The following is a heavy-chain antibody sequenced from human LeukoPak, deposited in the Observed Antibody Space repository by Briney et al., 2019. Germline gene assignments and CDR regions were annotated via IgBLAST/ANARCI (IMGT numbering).Heavy chain of an antibody. V-gene: IGHV3-23*01. Sequence: PGGSLRLSCAASGFTFGSYGMSWVRQAPGKGLEWVSFITPNADRTSYADSVEGRFTISRDNPRNTLYMQMNSLRDEDTALYYCAITHGYYDGSSYWVQWGQGTLVTISS. CDR1: GFTFGSYG. CDR3: AITHGYYDGSSYWVQ. D-gene: IGHD3-22*01. J-gene: IGHJ1*01. CDR2: ITPNADRT.